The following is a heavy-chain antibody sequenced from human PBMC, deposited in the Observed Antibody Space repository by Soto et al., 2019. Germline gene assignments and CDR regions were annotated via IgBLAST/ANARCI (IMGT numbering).Heavy chain of an antibody. D-gene: IGHD5-18*01. Sequence: QVQLVQSGAEVKKPESSVKVSCKAPGGTFSTYAISWVRQAPGQGLEWMGGFIPMLVPANYAQRFQDRVTITADESTNTVYMELSSLRSEDTAVYFCASGIQLWLRRINNGYSGWGQGTLVTVSS. CDR1: GGTFSTYA. CDR2: FIPMLVPA. V-gene: IGHV1-69*12. J-gene: IGHJ4*02. CDR3: ASGIQLWLRRINNGYSG.